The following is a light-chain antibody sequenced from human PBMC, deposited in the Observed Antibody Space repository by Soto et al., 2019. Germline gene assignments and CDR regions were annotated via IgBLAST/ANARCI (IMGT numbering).Light chain of an antibody. CDR1: GIDDYDYNF. CDR3: STFAVRPVI. V-gene: IGLV2-8*01. CDR2: EVN. Sequence: QSALTQPPSASGSAGHSVTIPCTGTGIDDYDYNFVSWYQHHPGKVPKLIIFEVNKRPSGVPDRFSGSKSGTTASLTVSGLQADEEADYYCSTFAVRPVIFGGGTKLTVL. J-gene: IGLJ2*01.